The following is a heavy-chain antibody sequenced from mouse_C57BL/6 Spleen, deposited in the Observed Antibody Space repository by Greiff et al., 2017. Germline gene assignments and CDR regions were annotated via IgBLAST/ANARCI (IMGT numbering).Heavy chain of an antibody. CDR2: IWTGGGT. D-gene: IGHD1-1*01. V-gene: IGHV2-9-1*01. CDR3: ALGRYYYGKGYAMDY. Sequence: QVQLKESGPGLVAPSQSLSITCTVSGFSLTSYAISWVRQPPGKGLEWLGVIWTGGGTNYNSALKSRLSISKDNSKSQVFLKMNSLQTDDTARYYCALGRYYYGKGYAMDYWGQGTSVTVSS. CDR1: GFSLTSYA. J-gene: IGHJ4*01.